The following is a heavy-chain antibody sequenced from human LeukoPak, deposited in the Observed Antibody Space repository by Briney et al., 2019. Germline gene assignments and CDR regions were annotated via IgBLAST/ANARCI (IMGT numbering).Heavy chain of an antibody. CDR2: IKQDGSRK. J-gene: IGHJ4*02. CDR1: GFTFSSYW. Sequence: GGSLRLSCAASGFTFSSYWMSWVRQAPGKGLEWVANIKQDGSRKYYVDSVKGRFTISRDNAKNSLYLQMNSLRADDTAVYYCARAGSCGGASCYSGFDSWGQGTLVSVSS. V-gene: IGHV3-7*04. D-gene: IGHD2-15*01. CDR3: ARAGSCGGASCYSGFDS.